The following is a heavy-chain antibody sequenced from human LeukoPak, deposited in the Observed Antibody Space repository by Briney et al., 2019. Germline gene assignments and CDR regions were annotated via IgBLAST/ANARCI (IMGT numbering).Heavy chain of an antibody. V-gene: IGHV4-31*03. Sequence: SQTLSLTCTVSGGFICSGDYYWSWVRQDPGKGLGWNGYTYYSDSTYYNPSLKSRVTISVDTSKNQFSLKLRSVTAADTAVSSGAREPSAAGSPFDDWGQGTLVTVSS. CDR2: TYYSDST. D-gene: IGHD6-13*01. CDR3: AREPSAAGSPFDD. CDR1: GGFICSGDYY. J-gene: IGHJ4*02.